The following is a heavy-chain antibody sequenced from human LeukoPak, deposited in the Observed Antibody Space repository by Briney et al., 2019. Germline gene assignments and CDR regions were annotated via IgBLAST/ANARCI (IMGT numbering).Heavy chain of an antibody. CDR3: ARPLIYYYDSSGFDAFDI. CDR1: GYSFTSYW. J-gene: IGHJ3*02. V-gene: IGHV5-51*01. CDR2: IYPGDSDT. D-gene: IGHD3-22*01. Sequence: GESLKISCKGSGYSFTSYWIGWVRQMPGEGLEWMGSIYPGDSDTRYSPSFQGQVTISADKSISTAYLQWSSLKASDTAMYYCARPLIYYYDSSGFDAFDIWGQGTMVSVSS.